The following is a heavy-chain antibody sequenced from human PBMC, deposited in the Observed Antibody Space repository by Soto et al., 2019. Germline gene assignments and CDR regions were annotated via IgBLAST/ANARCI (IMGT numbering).Heavy chain of an antibody. J-gene: IGHJ6*02. CDR3: ARTGGMDV. Sequence: QVQLQQWGAGLLRPSETLSLTCAVYGGSFSDFYWSWLRQTPEKGLEWIGEIKHSGDTKYNPSLESRVTISVDTSKNQFSLKVNFVTPADTAVYYCARTGGMDVWGPGATVTVSS. CDR1: GGSFSDFY. CDR2: IKHSGDT. V-gene: IGHV4-34*01.